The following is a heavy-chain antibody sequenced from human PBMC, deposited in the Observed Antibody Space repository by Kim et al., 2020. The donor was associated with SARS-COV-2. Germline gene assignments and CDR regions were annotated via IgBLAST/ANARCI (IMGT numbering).Heavy chain of an antibody. CDR1: GFSLSTSGVG. J-gene: IGHJ4*02. CDR2: IYWDDDK. CDR3: AHTVLPNYYGSGRHVGGHDY. Sequence: SGPTLVNPTQTLTLTCTFSGFSLSTSGVGVGWIRQPPGKALEWLALIYWDDDKRYSPSLKSRLTITKDTSKNQVVLTMTNMDPVDTATYYCAHTVLPNYYGSGRHVGGHDYWGQGTLVTVSS. V-gene: IGHV2-5*02. D-gene: IGHD3-10*01.